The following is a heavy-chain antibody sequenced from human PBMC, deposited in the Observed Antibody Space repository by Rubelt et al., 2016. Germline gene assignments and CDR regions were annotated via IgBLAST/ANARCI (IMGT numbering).Heavy chain of an antibody. J-gene: IGHJ4*02. CDR3: ARDDVNTAMVFDF. V-gene: IGHV7-4-1*02. CDR2: INTNTGNP. D-gene: IGHD5-18*01. Sequence: QVQLVQSVSELRKPGASVKVSCKASGYIFTNYVMNWLRQAPGQGLEWMGWINTNTGNPTYAHGFTGRFVFSLDTSVSTAYLQISSLKAEDTAVYYCARDDVNTAMVFDFWGQGTLVTVSS. CDR1: GYIFTNYV.